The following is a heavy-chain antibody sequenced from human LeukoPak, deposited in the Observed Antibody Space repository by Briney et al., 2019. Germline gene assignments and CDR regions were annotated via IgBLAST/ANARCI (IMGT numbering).Heavy chain of an antibody. J-gene: IGHJ4*02. CDR3: ARVPTAIFGVVYYFDY. Sequence: GGSLRLSCAASGFTFSSYSMNWVRQAPGKGLEWVPSISSSSSYIYYADSVKGRFTISRDNAKNSLYLQMNSLRAEDTAVYYCARVPTAIFGVVYYFDYWGQGTLVTVSS. D-gene: IGHD3-3*01. CDR1: GFTFSSYS. CDR2: ISSSSSYI. V-gene: IGHV3-21*01.